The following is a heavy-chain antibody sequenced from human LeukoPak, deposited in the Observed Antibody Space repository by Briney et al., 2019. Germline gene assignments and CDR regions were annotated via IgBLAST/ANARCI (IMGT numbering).Heavy chain of an antibody. J-gene: IGHJ4*02. D-gene: IGHD6-13*01. CDR1: GGSISSGGYY. CDR2: IYYSGST. CDR3: ARKRPYSNSWQGFDY. Sequence: SETLSLTCTVSGGSISSGGYYWSWIRQHPGKGLEWIGYIYYSGSTYYNPSLKSRVTISVDTSKNQFSLKLSSVTAADTAVYYCARKRPYSNSWQGFDYWGQGTLVTVSS. V-gene: IGHV4-31*03.